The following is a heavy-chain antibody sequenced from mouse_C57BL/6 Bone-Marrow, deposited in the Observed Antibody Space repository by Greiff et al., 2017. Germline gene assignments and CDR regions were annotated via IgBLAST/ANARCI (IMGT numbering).Heavy chain of an antibody. J-gene: IGHJ3*01. V-gene: IGHV14-4*01. CDR2: IDPENGDT. CDR1: GFNIKDDY. Sequence: VQLQQSGAELVRPGASVKLSCTASGFNIKDDYMHWVKQRPEQGLEWIGWIDPENGDTEYASKFQGKATITADTSSNTAYLQLSSLTSEYTAVYYCTSSTGWFAYWGQGTLVTVSA. CDR3: TSSTGWFAY. D-gene: IGHD4-1*02.